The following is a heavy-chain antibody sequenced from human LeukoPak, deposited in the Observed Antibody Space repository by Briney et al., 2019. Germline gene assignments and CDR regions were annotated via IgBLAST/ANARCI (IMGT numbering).Heavy chain of an antibody. Sequence: GESLKISCKGSGYSFTSYWIGWVRQTPGKGLEWMGIIYAGDSDTRYSPSFQGQVTISADKSISTAYLQWSSLKASDTAMYYCARGDYGDFRVFYTLFDYWGQGTLVTVSS. J-gene: IGHJ4*02. CDR1: GYSFTSYW. CDR2: IYAGDSDT. V-gene: IGHV5-51*01. D-gene: IGHD4-17*01. CDR3: ARGDYGDFRVFYTLFDY.